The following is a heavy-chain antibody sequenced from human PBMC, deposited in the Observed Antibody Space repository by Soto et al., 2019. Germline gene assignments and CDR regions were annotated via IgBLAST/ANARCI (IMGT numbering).Heavy chain of an antibody. Sequence: ASVKVSCKASGYTFTSYAIKWARQATGQGLEWMGWMNPNSGNTAYAQKFQGRVTMTRNTSISTAYMELSSLGSEDTAVYYCARSRYCTSSSCYVSWFDPWGQGTPVTVSS. J-gene: IGHJ5*02. CDR3: ARSRYCTSSSCYVSWFDP. CDR2: MNPNSGNT. V-gene: IGHV1-8*01. CDR1: GYTFTSYA. D-gene: IGHD2-2*01.